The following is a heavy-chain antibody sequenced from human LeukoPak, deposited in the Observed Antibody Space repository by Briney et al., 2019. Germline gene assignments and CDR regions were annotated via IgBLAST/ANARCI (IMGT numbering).Heavy chain of an antibody. J-gene: IGHJ5*02. V-gene: IGHV3-23*01. CDR2: ISGSGGST. CDR3: ARGPYCGGDCYTPTNWFDP. CDR1: GFTFSSYG. Sequence: GGSLRLSCAASGFTFSSYGMSWVRQAPGKGLEWVSAISGSGGSTYYADSVKGRFTISRDNSKNTLYLQMNSLRAEDTAVYYCARGPYCGGDCYTPTNWFDPWGQGTLVTVSS. D-gene: IGHD2-21*02.